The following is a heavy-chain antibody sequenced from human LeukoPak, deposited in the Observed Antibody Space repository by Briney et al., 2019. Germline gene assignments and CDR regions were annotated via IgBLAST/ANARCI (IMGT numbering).Heavy chain of an antibody. J-gene: IGHJ4*02. CDR3: ARVRRVRITMIAERAFFDY. Sequence: SETLSLTCAVYGGSFSGYYWSWIRQPPGKGPEWIGEINHSGSTNYNPSLKSRVTISVDTSKNQFSLKLSSVTAADTAVYYCARVRRVRITMIAERAFFDYWGQGTLVTVSS. CDR1: GGSFSGYY. D-gene: IGHD3-22*01. CDR2: INHSGST. V-gene: IGHV4-34*01.